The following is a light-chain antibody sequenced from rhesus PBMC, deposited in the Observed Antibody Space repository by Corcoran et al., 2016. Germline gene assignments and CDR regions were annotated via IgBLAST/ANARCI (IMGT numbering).Light chain of an antibody. J-gene: IGKJ1*01. CDR3: QKYDSLPPT. CDR1: QGITSY. Sequence: DIQMTQSPSSVSASVGDRVTITCRASQGITSYLAWYQQKPGKAPKLLINYAATLQSGVPSRFSGSGSGTEFTLTISSLQPEDFATYYCQKYDSLPPTFGQGTKVEIK. CDR2: YAA. V-gene: IGKV1-25*01.